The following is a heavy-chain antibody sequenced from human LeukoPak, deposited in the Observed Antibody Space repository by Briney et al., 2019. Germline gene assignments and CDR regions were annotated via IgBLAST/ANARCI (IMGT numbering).Heavy chain of an antibody. CDR3: ARMWLVLNAFDI. CDR1: GFTFSSYE. Sequence: GGPLRLSCAASGFTFSSYEMNWVRQAPGKGLEWVSYISSSGSTIYYADSVKGRFTISRDNAKNSLYLQMNSLRAEDTAVYYCARMWLVLNAFDIWGQGTMVTVSS. CDR2: ISSSGSTI. J-gene: IGHJ3*02. V-gene: IGHV3-48*03. D-gene: IGHD6-19*01.